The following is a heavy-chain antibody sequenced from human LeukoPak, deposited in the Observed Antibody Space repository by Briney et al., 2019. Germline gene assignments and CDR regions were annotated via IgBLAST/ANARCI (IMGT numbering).Heavy chain of an antibody. Sequence: SETLSLTCTVSGGSISGYYWSWIRQPPGKGLEWIGHIYYSGSTNYNPSLKSRLTISVDTSKNQSSLKLTSVTAADTAVYYCARVGSDSTGYSLFSFDIWGQGTMVTVSS. V-gene: IGHV4-59*01. D-gene: IGHD3-22*01. CDR2: IYYSGST. CDR3: ARVGSDSTGYSLFSFDI. J-gene: IGHJ3*02. CDR1: GGSISGYY.